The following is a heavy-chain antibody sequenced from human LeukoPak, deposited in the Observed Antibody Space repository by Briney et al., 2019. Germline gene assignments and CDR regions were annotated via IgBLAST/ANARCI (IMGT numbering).Heavy chain of an antibody. D-gene: IGHD3-22*01. Sequence: ASVKVSCKASGYTFTSYYMHWVRQAPGQGLEWMGIINPSGGSTSYAQKFQGRVTMTRDMSTSTDYMELSSLRSEDTAVYYCARGFGPYYCDSTGYYNFDYWGQGTLVTVSS. CDR2: INPSGGST. J-gene: IGHJ4*02. V-gene: IGHV1-46*01. CDR3: ARGFGPYYCDSTGYYNFDY. CDR1: GYTFTSYY.